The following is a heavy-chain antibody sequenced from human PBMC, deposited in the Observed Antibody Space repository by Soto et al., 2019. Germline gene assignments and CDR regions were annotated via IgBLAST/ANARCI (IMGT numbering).Heavy chain of an antibody. CDR2: IWYDGSNK. V-gene: IGHV3-33*01. D-gene: IGHD5-12*01. CDR1: GFNFSSYG. Sequence: RGSLRLSCAASGFNFSSYGMHWVRQAPGKGLEWVAVIWYDGSNKYYADSVKGRFTISRDNSKNTLYLQMNSLRAEDTAVYYWARDSVEKEYSGYGYYYYFGMDVWRQGPMSTVSS. J-gene: IGHJ6*02. CDR3: ARDSVEKEYSGYGYYYYFGMDV.